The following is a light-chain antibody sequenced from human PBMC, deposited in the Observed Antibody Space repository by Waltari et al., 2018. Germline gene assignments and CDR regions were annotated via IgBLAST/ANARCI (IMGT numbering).Light chain of an antibody. J-gene: IGKJ1*01. CDR3: QQYNDRPPWT. V-gene: IGKV3-15*01. CDR2: GAS. CDR1: QHINMN. Sequence: EIVLTQSPATLSLSPGETATLSCRASQHINMNLAWYQHKPGQAPGLLFYGASTRESGVPARFSGSGSGTEFTLTISSLQSEDFGVYYCQQYNDRPPWTFGQGTKVEV.